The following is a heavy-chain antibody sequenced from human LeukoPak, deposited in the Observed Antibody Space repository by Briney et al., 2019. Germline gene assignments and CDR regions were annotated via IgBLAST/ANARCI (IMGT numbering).Heavy chain of an antibody. D-gene: IGHD1-26*01. J-gene: IGHJ4*02. CDR3: ATIKVGATTWASDY. Sequence: GGSLRLSCAASGFTLSSYWMHWVRQAPGKGLVWVSRINSDGSSTSYADSVKGRFTISRDNAKNTLYLQMNSLRAEDTAVYYCATIKVGATTWASDYWGQGTLVTVSS. CDR2: INSDGSST. V-gene: IGHV3-74*01. CDR1: GFTLSSYW.